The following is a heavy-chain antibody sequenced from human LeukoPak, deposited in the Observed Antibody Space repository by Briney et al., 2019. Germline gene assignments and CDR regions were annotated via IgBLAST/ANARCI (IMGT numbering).Heavy chain of an antibody. CDR2: ISGSGDTT. Sequence: GGSLRLSCASSGFTFSAYAMSWVRQAPGKGLEWASAISGSGDTTNSADSVKGRFTISRDNSKNMLYLHMNSLRAEDTAVYYCAKPSVGGATGFDSWGQGTLVTVSS. CDR3: AKPSVGGATGFDS. J-gene: IGHJ4*02. D-gene: IGHD1-26*01. V-gene: IGHV3-23*01. CDR1: GFTFSAYA.